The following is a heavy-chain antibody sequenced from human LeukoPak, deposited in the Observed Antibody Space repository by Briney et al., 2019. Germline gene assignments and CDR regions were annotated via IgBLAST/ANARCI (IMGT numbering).Heavy chain of an antibody. CDR1: GGSISSYY. V-gene: IGHV4-4*07. J-gene: IGHJ4*02. CDR2: IYTSGST. D-gene: IGHD3-3*01. Sequence: SETLSLTCTVSGGSISSYYWSWIRQPAGKGLEWIGRIYTSGSTNYNPSLKSRVTMSVGTSKNQFSLKLSSVTAADTAVYYCARDDHDFWSGYYPDYWGQGTLVTVSS. CDR3: ARDDHDFWSGYYPDY.